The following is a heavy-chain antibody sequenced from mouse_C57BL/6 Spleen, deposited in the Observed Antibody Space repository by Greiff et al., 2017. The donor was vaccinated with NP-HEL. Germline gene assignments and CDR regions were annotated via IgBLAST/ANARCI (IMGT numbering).Heavy chain of an antibody. CDR3: ARDPIYYGSAMDY. Sequence: EVQLQQSGPELVKPGASVKISCKASGYTFTDYYMNWVKQSHGKSLEWIGDINPNNGGTSYNQKFKGKATLTVDKSSSTAYMELRSLTSEDSAVYYCARDPIYYGSAMDYWGQGTSVTVSS. D-gene: IGHD1-1*01. CDR1: GYTFTDYY. V-gene: IGHV1-26*01. J-gene: IGHJ4*01. CDR2: INPNNGGT.